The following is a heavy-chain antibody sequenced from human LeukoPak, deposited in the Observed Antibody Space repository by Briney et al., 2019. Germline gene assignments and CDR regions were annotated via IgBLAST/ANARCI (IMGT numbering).Heavy chain of an antibody. V-gene: IGHV4-59*01. D-gene: IGHD6-19*01. CDR2: NHHTGSS. Sequence: PSETLSFTCTVSGASITSYYWSWIRQTPGKGLEWIGYNHHTGSSNYNPSLKSRVTILIDTSKNQFSLKVQSVTAADTAVYYCARNQWMAFDSWGQGTLVTVSS. CDR3: ARNQWMAFDS. J-gene: IGHJ4*02. CDR1: GASITSYY.